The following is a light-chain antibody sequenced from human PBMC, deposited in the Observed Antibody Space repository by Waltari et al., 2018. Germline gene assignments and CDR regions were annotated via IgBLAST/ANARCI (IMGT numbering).Light chain of an antibody. J-gene: IGLJ2*01. CDR3: SSYATSTTF. V-gene: IGLV2-23*02. CDR2: DVN. Sequence: QSALTQPPSMSGSPAQSINPPCSATNSDVGNSTTVPWYQQHPGKAPKLIIYDVNRRPSGVSGRFSGSKSGNTASLTISGLQAEDEADYYCSSYATSTTFFGGGTKLSVL. CDR1: NSDVGNSTT.